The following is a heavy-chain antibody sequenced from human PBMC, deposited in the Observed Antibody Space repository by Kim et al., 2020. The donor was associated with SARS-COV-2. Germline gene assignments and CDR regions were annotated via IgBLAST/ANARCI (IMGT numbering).Heavy chain of an antibody. V-gene: IGHV4-39*01. J-gene: IGHJ4*02. CDR3: ATVGGDYGGKFDY. D-gene: IGHD4-17*01. CDR2: SYDSGST. Sequence: SETLSLTCTVSGGSISSSSYYWGWIRQPPGKGLEWIGSSYDSGSTYYNPSLKSRVTISVDTSKNQFSLKLISVTAADTAVYYCATVGGDYGGKFDYWGQGTQLTVSS. CDR1: GGSISSSSYY.